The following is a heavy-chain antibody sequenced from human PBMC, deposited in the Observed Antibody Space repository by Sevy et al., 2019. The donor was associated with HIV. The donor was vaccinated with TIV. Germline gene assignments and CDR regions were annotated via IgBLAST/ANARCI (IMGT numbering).Heavy chain of an antibody. J-gene: IGHJ4*02. CDR1: GFTCSKDS. Sequence: GESLKISCAASGFTCSKDSMSWVRQPPGKGLEWVSTLSFGCGEKNYADSVKGRFTISRDNSKSSVYLQMNNLRPEDTAVYYCAREGCTKPHDYWGQGTLVTVSS. CDR2: LSFGCGEK. D-gene: IGHD2-8*01. V-gene: IGHV3-23*01. CDR3: AREGCTKPHDY.